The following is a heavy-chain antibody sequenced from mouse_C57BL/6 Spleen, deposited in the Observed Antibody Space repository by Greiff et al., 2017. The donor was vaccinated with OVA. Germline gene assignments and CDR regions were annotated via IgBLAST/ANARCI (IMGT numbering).Heavy chain of an antibody. CDR3: ARGRDYAY. V-gene: IGHV5-4*01. D-gene: IGHD2-4*01. J-gene: IGHJ2*01. CDR1: GFTFSSYA. CDR2: ISDGGSYT. Sequence: EVQVVESGGGLVKPGGSLKLSCAASGFTFSSYAMSWVRQTPEKRLEWVATISDGGSYTYYPDNVKGRFTISRDNAKNNLYLQMSHLKSEDTAMYYCARGRDYAYWGQGTTLTVSS.